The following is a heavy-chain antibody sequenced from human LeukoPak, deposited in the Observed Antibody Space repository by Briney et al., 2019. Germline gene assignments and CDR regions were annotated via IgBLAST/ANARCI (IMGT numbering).Heavy chain of an antibody. CDR1: GFTFSSYA. J-gene: IGHJ4*02. Sequence: GGSLRLSCAASGFTFSSYAMHWVRQAPGKGLEWVAVISYDGTNKYYADSVKGRFTISRDNSKNTLYLQMNSLRAEDTAVYYCARVLNYYGSGSYYKDWGQGTLVTVSS. CDR2: ISYDGTNK. CDR3: ARVLNYYGSGSYYKD. V-gene: IGHV3-30*04. D-gene: IGHD3-10*01.